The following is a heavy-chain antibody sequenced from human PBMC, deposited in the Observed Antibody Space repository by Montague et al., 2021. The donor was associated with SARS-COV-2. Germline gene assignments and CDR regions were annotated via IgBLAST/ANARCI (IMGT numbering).Heavy chain of an antibody. CDR1: GGSFRGYY. V-gene: IGHV4-34*01. D-gene: IGHD3-10*01. CDR3: ARVRYYGSGTSLGMDV. CDR2: INHSGST. Sequence: SETLSLTCAVYGGSFRGYYWSWLRQPPGKRLEWIGEINHSGSTNYNPPLKSRVTISVDTSKNQFSLKLSSVTAADTAVYYCARVRYYGSGTSLGMDVWGQGTTVTVPS. J-gene: IGHJ6*02.